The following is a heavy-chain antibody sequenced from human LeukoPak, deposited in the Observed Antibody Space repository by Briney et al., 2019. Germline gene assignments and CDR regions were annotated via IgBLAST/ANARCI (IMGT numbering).Heavy chain of an antibody. V-gene: IGHV4-34*01. D-gene: IGHD3-9*01. J-gene: IGHJ4*02. CDR1: GGSFSGYY. Sequence: PSETLSLTCAVYGGSFSGYYWSWIRQPPGKGLEWIGEINHSGSTNYNPSLKSRVTISVDTSKNQFSLKLSSVTAADTAVYYCARGHHYDILTGYFYWGQGTLVTVSS. CDR3: ARGHHYDILTGYFY. CDR2: INHSGST.